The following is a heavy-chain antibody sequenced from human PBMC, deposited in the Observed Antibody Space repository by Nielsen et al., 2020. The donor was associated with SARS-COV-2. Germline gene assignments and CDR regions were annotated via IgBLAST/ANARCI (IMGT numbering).Heavy chain of an antibody. D-gene: IGHD2-2*01. V-gene: IGHV4-31*02. CDR3: ARGYCSSTSCYPYYYYYGMDV. CDR2: IYYSGST. Sequence: PGKGLEWIGYIYYSGSTYYNPSPKSRVTISVDTSKNQFSLKLSSVTAADTAVYYCARGYCSSTSCYPYYYYYGMDVWGQGTTVTVSS. J-gene: IGHJ6*02.